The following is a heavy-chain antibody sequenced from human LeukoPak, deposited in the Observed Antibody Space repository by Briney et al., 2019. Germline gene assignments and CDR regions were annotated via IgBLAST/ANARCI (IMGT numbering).Heavy chain of an antibody. J-gene: IGHJ4*02. V-gene: IGHV3-21*01. Sequence: GGSLRLSCAASGFTFSIYSMNWVRQAPGKGLEWVSSISSSSSYIYYADSVKGRFTISRDNAKNSLYLQMNSLRAEDTAVYYCARDLGPYTSGWYFDYWGQGTLVTVSS. CDR1: GFTFSIYS. D-gene: IGHD6-19*01. CDR2: ISSSSSYI. CDR3: ARDLGPYTSGWYFDY.